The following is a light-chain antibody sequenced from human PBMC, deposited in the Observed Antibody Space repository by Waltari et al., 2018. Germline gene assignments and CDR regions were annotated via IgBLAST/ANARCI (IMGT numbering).Light chain of an antibody. V-gene: IGKV1-9*01. CDR1: LGINSY. CDR3: QQLNSNPWT. Sequence: DIQLTQSPSFLSASVGDRVTITSRASLGINSYLAWYQQKPGRAPKLLIYAASTLQSGVPSRFSGSGSGTEFNLTISSLQPEDFATYYCQQLNSNPWTFGQGTKVELK. J-gene: IGKJ1*01. CDR2: AAS.